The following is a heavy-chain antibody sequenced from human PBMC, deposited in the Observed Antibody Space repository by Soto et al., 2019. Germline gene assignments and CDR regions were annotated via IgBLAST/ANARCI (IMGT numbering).Heavy chain of an antibody. Sequence: QVQLVESGGGVVQPGRSLRLSCAASGFTFSSYGMHWVRQAPGKGLEWVAVISYDGSNKYYADSVKGRFTISRDNSKNTRYLQMNSLRAEDTAVYYCAKGPAIVVVPAAMNYYYGMDVWGQGTTVTVSS. D-gene: IGHD2-2*01. CDR3: AKGPAIVVVPAAMNYYYGMDV. J-gene: IGHJ6*02. CDR1: GFTFSSYG. V-gene: IGHV3-30*18. CDR2: ISYDGSNK.